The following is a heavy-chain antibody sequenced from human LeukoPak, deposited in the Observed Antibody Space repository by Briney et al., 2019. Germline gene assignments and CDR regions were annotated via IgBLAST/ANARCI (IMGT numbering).Heavy chain of an antibody. CDR3: AKGTPPRYCSGAICSPY. V-gene: IGHV3-64*01. Sequence: GGSLRLSCAASGFTFSSYGMHWVRQAPGKGLEYVSAINSNGGSTYYANSVKGRFTISRDNSKNTLFLQMNSLRAEDTAVYYCAKGTPPRYCSGAICSPYWGQGTLVTVSS. D-gene: IGHD2-2*01. CDR1: GFTFSSYG. J-gene: IGHJ4*02. CDR2: INSNGGST.